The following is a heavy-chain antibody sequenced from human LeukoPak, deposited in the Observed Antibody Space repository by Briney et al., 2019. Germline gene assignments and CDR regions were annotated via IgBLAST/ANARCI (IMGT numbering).Heavy chain of an antibody. J-gene: IGHJ6*02. D-gene: IGHD3-9*01. CDR1: GYSFTKYW. Sequence: GESLKISCKGSGYSFTKYWIGWVRQMPGKGLDGRGITYLRDSDTRYSPFFQGQVTISADKFISTAHLQWSSLRASDTAIYYCARLAKGDYDILTASYTQYGLDVWGQGTTVTVSS. CDR2: TYLRDSDT. V-gene: IGHV5-51*01. CDR3: ARLAKGDYDILTASYTQYGLDV.